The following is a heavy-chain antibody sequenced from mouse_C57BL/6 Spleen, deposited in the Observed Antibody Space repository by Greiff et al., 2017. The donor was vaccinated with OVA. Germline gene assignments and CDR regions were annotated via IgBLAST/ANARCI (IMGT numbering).Heavy chain of an antibody. J-gene: IGHJ1*03. V-gene: IGHV1-53*01. D-gene: IGHD2-1*01. CDR2: INPSNGGT. CDR1: GYTFTSYW. CDR3: ARSVYGNSPNFDV. Sequence: VQLQQPGTELVKPGASVKLSCKASGYTFTSYWMHWVKQRPGQGLEWIGNINPSNGGTNYNEKFKSKATLTVDKSSSTAYMQLSSLTSEDSAVYYGARSVYGNSPNFDVWGTGTTVTVSS.